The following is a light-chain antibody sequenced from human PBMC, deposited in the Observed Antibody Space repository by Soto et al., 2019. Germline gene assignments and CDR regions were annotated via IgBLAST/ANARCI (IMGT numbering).Light chain of an antibody. CDR1: SSDIGGYNS. J-gene: IGLJ3*02. V-gene: IGLV2-8*01. CDR3: SSYTSISTQV. CDR2: EVN. Sequence: QSALTQPPSASGSPGQSVTISCTGTSSDIGGYNSVSWYQQHPGKAPRLMIYEVNKRPSGVPDRFSGSKSGYTASLTVSGLQAEDEADYYCSSYTSISTQVFGGGTKVTVL.